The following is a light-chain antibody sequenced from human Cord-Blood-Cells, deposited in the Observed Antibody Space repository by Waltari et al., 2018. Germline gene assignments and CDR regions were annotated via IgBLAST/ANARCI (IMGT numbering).Light chain of an antibody. V-gene: IGKV3-11*01. Sequence: EIVLNPSPATPALSPGERANLSCRASPSVSSYLAWYQQKPGQAPRLLIYDASNRATGIPARFSGSGSGTDFTLTISSLEPEDFAVYYCQQRSNWFTFGQGTRLEIK. CDR3: QQRSNWFT. CDR2: DAS. J-gene: IGKJ5*01. CDR1: PSVSSY.